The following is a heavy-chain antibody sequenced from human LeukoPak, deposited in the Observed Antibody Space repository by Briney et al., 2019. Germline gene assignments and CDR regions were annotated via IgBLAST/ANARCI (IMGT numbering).Heavy chain of an antibody. V-gene: IGHV5-51*01. J-gene: IGHJ4*02. D-gene: IGHD4-17*01. Sequence: GESLKISCKGSGYSFTTYWIGWVRQMPGKGLEWMGIINPGDSDTRYSPSFQGQVTISVDKSISTAYLQWSSLKASDTAMYFCARQTVTTPFDYWGQGTLVTVSS. CDR3: ARQTVTTPFDY. CDR1: GYSFTTYW. CDR2: INPGDSDT.